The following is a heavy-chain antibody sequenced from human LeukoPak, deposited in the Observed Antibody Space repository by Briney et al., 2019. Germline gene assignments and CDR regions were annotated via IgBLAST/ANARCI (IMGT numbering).Heavy chain of an antibody. J-gene: IGHJ3*02. CDR2: ISGSGGST. CDR3: ARAEWGILTGYHAFDI. CDR1: GFTFSSYA. Sequence: PGGSLRLSCAASGFTFSSYAMSWVRQAPGKGLEWVSAISGSGGSTYYADSVKGRFTISRDNSKNTLYLQMNSLRAEDTAVYYCARAEWGILTGYHAFDIWGQGTMVTVSS. V-gene: IGHV3-23*01. D-gene: IGHD3-9*01.